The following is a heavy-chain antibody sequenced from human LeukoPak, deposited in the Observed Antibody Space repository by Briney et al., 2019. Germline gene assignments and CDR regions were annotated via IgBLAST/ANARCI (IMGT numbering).Heavy chain of an antibody. D-gene: IGHD6-19*01. CDR3: ARDVYSSGWTDWFDP. V-gene: IGHV4-59*01. CDR2: IYYSGST. CDR1: GGSISSYY. J-gene: IGHJ5*02. Sequence: SETLSLTCTVSGGSISSYYWSWIRQPPGKGLEWIGYIYYSGSTNYNPSLKSRVTISVDTSKNQFSLKLSSVTAADTAVYYCARDVYSSGWTDWFDPWGQGTLVTVSS.